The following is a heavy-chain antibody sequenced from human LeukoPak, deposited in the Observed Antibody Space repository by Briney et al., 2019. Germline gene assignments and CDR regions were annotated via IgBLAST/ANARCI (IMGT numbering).Heavy chain of an antibody. J-gene: IGHJ3*02. CDR3: ARGAYSSSWGRLWDI. D-gene: IGHD6-13*01. CDR2: INPNSGGT. Sequence: ASVKVPCKASGYTFTGYYMHWVRQAPGQGLEWMGWINPNSGGTNYAQKFQGRVTMTRDTSISTAYMELSRLRSDDTAVYYCARGAYSSSWGRLWDIWGQGTMVTVSS. V-gene: IGHV1-2*02. CDR1: GYTFTGYY.